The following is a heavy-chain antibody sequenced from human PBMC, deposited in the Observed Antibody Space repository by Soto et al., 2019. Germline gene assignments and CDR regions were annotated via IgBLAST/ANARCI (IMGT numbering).Heavy chain of an antibody. CDR2: IYYIGRT. V-gene: IGHV4-31*01. J-gene: IGHJ6*02. CDR1: GGSISSGGYY. Sequence: QVQLQESGPGLVKPSQTLSLTCTVSGGSISSGGYYWSWIRQHPGKGLEWIGYIYYIGRTYYNPSLKIVVTISVYTSTNQVSLKLSSVTAAATGGYYCATGRTNHYDMDVWCRGSTV. CDR3: ATGRTNHYDMDV.